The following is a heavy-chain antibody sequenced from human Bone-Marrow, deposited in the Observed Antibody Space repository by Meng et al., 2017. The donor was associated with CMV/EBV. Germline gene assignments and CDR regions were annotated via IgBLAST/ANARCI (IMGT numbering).Heavy chain of an antibody. Sequence: GESLKISCAASGFTFSDYYMSWIRQAPGKGLEWVSSISSSSSYIYYADSVKGRFTISRDNAKNSLYLQMNSLRAEDTAVYYCARDLDYYYDSSGYYYYYYGMDVWGQGTTVTVSS. J-gene: IGHJ6*02. D-gene: IGHD3-22*01. CDR1: GFTFSDYY. CDR2: ISSSSSYI. V-gene: IGHV3-11*06. CDR3: ARDLDYYYDSSGYYYYYYGMDV.